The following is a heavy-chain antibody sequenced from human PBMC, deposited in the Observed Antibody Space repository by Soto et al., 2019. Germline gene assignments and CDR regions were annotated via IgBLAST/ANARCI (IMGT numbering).Heavy chain of an antibody. Sequence: SETLSLTCAVSGGSISSGGYSWSWIRQPPGKGLEWIGNIFYSGTIYYNPSLKTRATISVDTSKNQFSLKLTSVTAADTAVYYCARDATMFDTDGYYYYFDYWGQGALVTVSS. CDR3: ARDATMFDTDGYYYYFDY. J-gene: IGHJ4*02. CDR1: GGSISSGGYS. V-gene: IGHV4-30-2*05. CDR2: IFYSGTI. D-gene: IGHD3-3*01.